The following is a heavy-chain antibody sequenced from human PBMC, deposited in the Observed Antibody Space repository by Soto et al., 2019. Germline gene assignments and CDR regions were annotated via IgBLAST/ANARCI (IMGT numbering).Heavy chain of an antibody. D-gene: IGHD4-17*01. V-gene: IGHV3-9*01. CDR3: AKSYGYGDLGYYYYGMDV. J-gene: IGHJ6*02. Sequence: EVQLVESGGGLVQPGRSLRLSCAASGFTFDDYAMHWVRQAPGKGLEWVSGISWNSGSIGYADSVKGRFTISRDNAKNSLYLQMNSLRAEDTALYYCAKSYGYGDLGYYYYGMDVWGQGTTVTVSS. CDR1: GFTFDDYA. CDR2: ISWNSGSI.